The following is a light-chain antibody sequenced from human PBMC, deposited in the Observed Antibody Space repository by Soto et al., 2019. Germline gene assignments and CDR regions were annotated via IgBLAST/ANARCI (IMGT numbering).Light chain of an antibody. V-gene: IGKV1-5*03. Sequence: DIQMTQSPSSLAASVGDRVTITCRASQTITTYLNWYQQRPGKAPNLLIYKASRLESGVPSRFSGGGSETEFTLTISGLQPGDSATYYCQQYNSYSPTFGQGTTVDIK. CDR3: QQYNSYSPT. CDR2: KAS. CDR1: QTITTY. J-gene: IGKJ1*01.